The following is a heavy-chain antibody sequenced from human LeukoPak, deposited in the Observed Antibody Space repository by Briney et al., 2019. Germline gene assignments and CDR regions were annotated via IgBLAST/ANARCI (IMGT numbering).Heavy chain of an antibody. J-gene: IGHJ4*02. Sequence: GGSLRLSCAASGFSFSSFAMTWVRQAPGKGLEWVSVIRGGGGSTTYADAVKGRFTISRDDSKNTVYLQMNSLRVDDTAVYYCAKDHTSLGGLDYWGQGTLVTVSS. CDR2: IRGGGGST. V-gene: IGHV3-23*01. D-gene: IGHD2-2*01. CDR3: AKDHTSLGGLDY. CDR1: GFSFSSFA.